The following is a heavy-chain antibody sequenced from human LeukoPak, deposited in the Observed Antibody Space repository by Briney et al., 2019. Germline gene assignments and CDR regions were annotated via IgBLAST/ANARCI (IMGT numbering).Heavy chain of an antibody. CDR1: GFTFSTYW. J-gene: IGHJ4*02. CDR3: AKERATTTSFDY. Sequence: PGGSLRLSCAASGFTFSTYWMSWVCQAPGKGLEWVANIKQDGSEKNYVDSVKGRFTISRDNAKNSLYLQMNSLRAEDTAVYFCAKERATTTSFDYWGQGTLVTVSS. V-gene: IGHV3-7*03. D-gene: IGHD4-11*01. CDR2: IKQDGSEK.